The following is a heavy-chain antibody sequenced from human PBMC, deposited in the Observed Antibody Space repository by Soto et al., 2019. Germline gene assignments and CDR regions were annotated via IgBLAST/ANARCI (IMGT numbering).Heavy chain of an antibody. CDR1: GFTFSSYG. V-gene: IGHV3-33*01. CDR2: IWYDGSNK. J-gene: IGHJ4*02. CDR3: ARGDSSGYAFDY. D-gene: IGHD3-22*01. Sequence: QVQLVESGGGVVQPGRSLRLSCAASGFTFSSYGMHWVRQAPGKGLEWVAVIWYDGSNKYYADSVKGRFTISRDNSKNTLYLQMNILRAEDTAVYYCARGDSSGYAFDYWGQGTLVTVSS.